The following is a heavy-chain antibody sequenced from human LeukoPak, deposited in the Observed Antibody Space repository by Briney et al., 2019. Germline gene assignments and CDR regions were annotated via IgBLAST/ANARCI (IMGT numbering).Heavy chain of an antibody. D-gene: IGHD3-3*01. J-gene: IGHJ5*02. CDR2: ISSSGSTI. V-gene: IGHV3-48*03. CDR1: GFTFSSYE. Sequence: PGGSLRLSCAASGFTFSSYEMNWVRQAPGKGLEWASYISSSGSTIYYADSVKGRFTISRDNAKNSLYLQMNSLRAEDTAVYYCARDHHDFWSGYPNKNWFDPWGQGTLVTVSS. CDR3: ARDHHDFWSGYPNKNWFDP.